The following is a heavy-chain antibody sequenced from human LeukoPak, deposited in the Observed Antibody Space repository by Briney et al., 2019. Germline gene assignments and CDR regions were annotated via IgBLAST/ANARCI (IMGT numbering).Heavy chain of an antibody. J-gene: IGHJ4*02. CDR1: GFTFSTYA. V-gene: IGHV3-64D*09. Sequence: GGSLRLSCLASGFTFSTYAMHWVRQAPGKGLEHVSTINTNGDDTYYADSVKGRFTVSRDNTKRTLYLQMSRLRAEDTAVYYCVKDLRGGGYYTSFDYWGQGTLVTVSS. CDR2: INTNGDDT. D-gene: IGHD3-10*01. CDR3: VKDLRGGGYYTSFDY.